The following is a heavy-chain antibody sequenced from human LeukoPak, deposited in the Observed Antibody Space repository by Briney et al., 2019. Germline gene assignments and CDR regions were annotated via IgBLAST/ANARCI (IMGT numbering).Heavy chain of an antibody. CDR3: AREYYGSGSYYTGAFDI. J-gene: IGHJ3*02. Sequence: GASVKVSCKASGYTFTGYYMHWVRQAPGQGLEWMGWINPNSGGTSYAQKFQGRVTMTRDTSISTAYMELSRLRSDDTAVYYCAREYYGSGSYYTGAFDIWGQGTMVTVSS. V-gene: IGHV1-2*02. CDR1: GYTFTGYY. D-gene: IGHD3-10*01. CDR2: INPNSGGT.